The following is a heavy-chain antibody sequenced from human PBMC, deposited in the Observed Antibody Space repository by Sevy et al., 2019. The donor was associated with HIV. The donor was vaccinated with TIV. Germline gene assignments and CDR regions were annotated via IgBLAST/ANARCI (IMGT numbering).Heavy chain of an antibody. Sequence: GGSLRLSCAASGFSYSSYGMHWVRQAPGKGLEWVAYIQNDGSNKDYADSVKGRFTISRDNSKNTLDLQMNSLRVEDTDVYYCVKEGGGEGGDHWGQGTLVTVSS. CDR3: VKEGGGEGGDH. CDR2: IQNDGSNK. V-gene: IGHV3-30*02. J-gene: IGHJ4*02. CDR1: GFSYSSYG. D-gene: IGHD2-21*01.